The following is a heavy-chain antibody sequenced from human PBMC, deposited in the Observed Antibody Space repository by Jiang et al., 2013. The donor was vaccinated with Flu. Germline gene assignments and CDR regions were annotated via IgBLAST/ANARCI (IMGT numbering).Heavy chain of an antibody. CDR1: GYSFTSYG. V-gene: IGHV1-18*01. CDR2: IGAYIGNT. J-gene: IGHJ3*02. D-gene: IGHD3-22*01. Sequence: SGAEVKKPGASVKVSCKASGYSFTSYGVSWLRQAPGQGLEWMGWIGAYIGNTNYAQKLQGRVTMTTDTSTSTAYMELRSLRSDDTAVYYCARWLFGAGNAFDIWGQGTMVTVSS. CDR3: ARWLFGAGNAFDI.